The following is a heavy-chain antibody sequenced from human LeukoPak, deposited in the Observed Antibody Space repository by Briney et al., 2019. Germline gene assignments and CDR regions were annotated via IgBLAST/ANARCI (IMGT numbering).Heavy chain of an antibody. Sequence: KPSETLSLTCTVSGGSISSYYWSWIRQPPGKGLEWIGYIYYSGSTNYNPSLKSRVTISVDTSKNQFSLKLSSVTAADTAVYYCARNRVRTTAIYYYYYGMDVWGQGTTVTVSS. CDR1: GGSISSYY. CDR3: ARNRVRTTAIYYYYYGMDV. V-gene: IGHV4-59*08. D-gene: IGHD4-4*01. CDR2: IYYSGST. J-gene: IGHJ6*02.